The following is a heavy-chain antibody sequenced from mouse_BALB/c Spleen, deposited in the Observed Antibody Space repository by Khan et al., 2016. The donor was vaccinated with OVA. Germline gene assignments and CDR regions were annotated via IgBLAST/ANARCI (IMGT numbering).Heavy chain of an antibody. Sequence: VQLKQSGPGLVKPSQSLSLICTVTGYSITSDYAWNWIRQFPGNKLEWMGFISYSGNPTYNPSRKIRISITRDTSKNQFFLQLNSVTTEDTATYYCARVYVGGFDSRGHAATPAV. D-gene: IGHD2-12*01. CDR3: ARVYVGGFDS. J-gene: IGHJ2*01. CDR1: GYSITSDYA. CDR2: ISYSGNP. V-gene: IGHV3-2*02.